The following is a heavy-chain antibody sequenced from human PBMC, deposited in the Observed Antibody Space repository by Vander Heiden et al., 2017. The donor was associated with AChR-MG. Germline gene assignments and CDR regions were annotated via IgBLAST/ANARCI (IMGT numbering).Heavy chain of an antibody. CDR1: GFTFISYR. CDR3: AKDGGSPPVYYFDY. V-gene: IGHV3-30*18. D-gene: IGHD3-16*01. CDR2: ISFDETKK. J-gene: IGHJ4*02. Sequence: HVPLVESVGGAVQPGRSLIPSCAAPGFTFISYRTHWVRQPPGKGLEWVAFISFDETKKYYVDAVKGRFTISRDNAKNTLYLQMSSLRAEDTALYYCAKDGGSPPVYYFDYWGQGTLVTVSS.